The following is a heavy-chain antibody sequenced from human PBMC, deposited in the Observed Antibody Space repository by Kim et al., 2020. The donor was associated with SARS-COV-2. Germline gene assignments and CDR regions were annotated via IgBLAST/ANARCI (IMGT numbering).Heavy chain of an antibody. CDR2: IYAGGDT. V-gene: IGHV3-53*01. D-gene: IGHD2-15*01. CDR3: ARDREGYCGGGSCYFPYY. CDR1: GFTVSGNY. Sequence: GGSLRLSCAVSGFTVSGNYMSWVRQAPGKGLEWVSIIYAGGDTYYADSVQGRFTVSRDDSKNTLYLQMNSLRAEDTAVYYCARDREGYCGGGSCYFPYY. J-gene: IGHJ6*01.